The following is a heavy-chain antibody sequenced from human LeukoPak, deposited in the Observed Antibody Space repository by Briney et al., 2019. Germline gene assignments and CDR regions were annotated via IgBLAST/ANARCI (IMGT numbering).Heavy chain of an antibody. CDR1: GFTFSNCA. J-gene: IGHJ4*02. CDR3: ARDLMYYHDSSGDY. Sequence: GGSLRLSCAASGFTFSNCAMHWVRQAPGKGLEWVAAISFDGSNKYYADSVKGRFTISRDNSKDTLYLQMNSLRAEDTAVYYCARDLMYYHDSSGDYWGQGTPVTVSS. CDR2: ISFDGSNK. D-gene: IGHD3-22*01. V-gene: IGHV3-30*04.